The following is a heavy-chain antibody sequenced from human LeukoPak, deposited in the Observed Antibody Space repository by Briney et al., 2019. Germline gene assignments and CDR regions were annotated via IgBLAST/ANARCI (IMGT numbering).Heavy chain of an antibody. Sequence: ASVKVSCKASGYSFTSYGISWVRQAPGQGLEWMGWISAYNGNTNYAQKLQGRVTMTTDTSTSTAYMELRSLRSDDTAVYYCARVYYGSGSQEGGNWFDPWGQGTLVTVPS. CDR1: GYSFTSYG. J-gene: IGHJ5*02. CDR2: ISAYNGNT. V-gene: IGHV1-18*01. CDR3: ARVYYGSGSQEGGNWFDP. D-gene: IGHD3-10*01.